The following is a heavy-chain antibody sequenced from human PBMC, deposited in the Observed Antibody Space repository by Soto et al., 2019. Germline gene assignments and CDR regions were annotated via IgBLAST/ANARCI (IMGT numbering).Heavy chain of an antibody. D-gene: IGHD2-8*01. J-gene: IGHJ6*02. V-gene: IGHV3-23*01. Sequence: EVQLLESGGGLVQPGGSLRLSCAASGVTFSSYAMSWVRQAPGKGLEWVSAISGSGGSTYYADSVKGRSTISRDNAKNTLYLQLNSLGAEYTAVYYCAKAVKVVSVLLVDGAIGYCMDAWTQGTTVTFSS. CDR3: AKAVKVVSVLLVDGAIGYCMDA. CDR1: GVTFSSYA. CDR2: ISGSGGST.